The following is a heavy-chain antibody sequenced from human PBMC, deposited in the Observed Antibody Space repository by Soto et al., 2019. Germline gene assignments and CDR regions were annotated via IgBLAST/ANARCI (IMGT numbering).Heavy chain of an antibody. CDR3: ARGRLWSNNWFDP. D-gene: IGHD2-8*02. Sequence: KPSETLSLTCTVSGGSISSGGYYWSWIRQHPGKGLEWIGYIYYSGSTYYNPSLKSRVTISVDTSKNQFSLKLSSVTAADTAVYYCARGRLWSNNWFDPWGQGTLVTVSS. V-gene: IGHV4-31*03. CDR2: IYYSGST. J-gene: IGHJ5*02. CDR1: GGSISSGGYY.